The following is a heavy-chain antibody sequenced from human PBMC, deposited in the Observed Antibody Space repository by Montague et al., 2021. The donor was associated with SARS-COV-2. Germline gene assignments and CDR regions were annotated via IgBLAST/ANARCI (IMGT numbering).Heavy chain of an antibody. Sequence: SETLSLTCGVSGGSISDNNWWSWVRQSPETGLEWIGEISLGGHTDYNPSLKSRVTISPDKSKNQFSLTLTSVTAADTAVYYCARDIWEPEVRSRGWFDPWGQGILVTVSS. CDR1: GGSISDNNW. CDR2: ISLGGHT. V-gene: IGHV4-4*02. J-gene: IGHJ5*02. CDR3: ARDIWEPEVRSRGWFDP. D-gene: IGHD1-26*01.